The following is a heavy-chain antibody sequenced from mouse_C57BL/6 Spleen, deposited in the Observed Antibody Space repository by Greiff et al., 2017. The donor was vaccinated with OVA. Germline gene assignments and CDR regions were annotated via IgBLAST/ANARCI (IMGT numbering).Heavy chain of an antibody. CDR2: ISDGGSYT. V-gene: IGHV5-4*01. D-gene: IGHD2-4*01. CDR1: GFTFSSYA. CDR3: ARDRDYDYVHWYFDV. J-gene: IGHJ1*03. Sequence: EVMLVESGGGLVKPGGSLKLSCAASGFTFSSYAMSWVRQTPEKRLEWVATISDGGSYTYYPDNVKGRFTISRDNAKNNLYLQMSHLKSEDTAMYYGARDRDYDYVHWYFDVWGTGTTVTVSS.